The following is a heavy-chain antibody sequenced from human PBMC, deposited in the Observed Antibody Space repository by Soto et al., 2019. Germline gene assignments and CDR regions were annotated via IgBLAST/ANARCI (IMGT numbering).Heavy chain of an antibody. Sequence: GGSLRLSCAASGFTFSSYAMSWVRQAPGKGLEWVSAISGSGGSTYYADSVKGRFTISRDNSKNTLYLQMNSLRAEDTAVYYCAKGFSAARPGYYYGMDVWGQGTTVTVSS. J-gene: IGHJ6*02. V-gene: IGHV3-23*01. CDR1: GFTFSSYA. CDR2: ISGSGGST. D-gene: IGHD6-6*01. CDR3: AKGFSAARPGYYYGMDV.